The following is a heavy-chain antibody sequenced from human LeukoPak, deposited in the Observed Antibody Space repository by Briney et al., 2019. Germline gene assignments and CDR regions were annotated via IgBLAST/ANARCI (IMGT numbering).Heavy chain of an antibody. CDR3: AKPHISSSTLFDY. J-gene: IGHJ4*02. CDR2: ISGSGGST. Sequence: GGSLRLSCAASGFTFSSYAMSWVRQAPGKGLERVSAISGSGGSTYYADSVKGRFTISRDNSKNTLYLQMNSLRAEDTAVYYCAKPHISSSTLFDYWGQGTLVTVSS. D-gene: IGHD6-6*01. CDR1: GFTFSSYA. V-gene: IGHV3-23*01.